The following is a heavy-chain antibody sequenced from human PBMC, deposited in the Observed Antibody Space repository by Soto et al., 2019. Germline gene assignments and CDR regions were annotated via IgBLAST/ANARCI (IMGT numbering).Heavy chain of an antibody. CDR1: GGSISSYY. CDR2: IYYSGST. Sequence: SETLSLTCTVSGGSISSYYWSWIRQPPGKGLEWIGYIYYSGSTNYNPSLKSRVTISVDTSKNQFSLKLSSVTAADTAVYYCARLSLPEVSLLRYFDWFVSWFDPWGQGTLVTVSS. CDR3: ARLSLPEVSLLRYFDWFVSWFDP. V-gene: IGHV4-59*08. J-gene: IGHJ5*02. D-gene: IGHD3-9*01.